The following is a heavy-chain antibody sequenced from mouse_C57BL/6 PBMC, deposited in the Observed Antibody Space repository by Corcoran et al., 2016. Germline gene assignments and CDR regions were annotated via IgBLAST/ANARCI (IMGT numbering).Heavy chain of an antibody. Sequence: QVQLQQSGAELARPGASVKLSCKASGYTFTSYGISWVKQRTGQGLEWIGEIYPRSGNTYYNEKFKGKATLTADKSSSTAYMELRSLTSGDSAVYFCARYEITTVVARGNCDYWGQGTTLTVSS. CDR1: GYTFTSYG. J-gene: IGHJ2*01. CDR2: IYPRSGNT. CDR3: ARYEITTVVARGNCDY. V-gene: IGHV1-81*01. D-gene: IGHD1-1*01.